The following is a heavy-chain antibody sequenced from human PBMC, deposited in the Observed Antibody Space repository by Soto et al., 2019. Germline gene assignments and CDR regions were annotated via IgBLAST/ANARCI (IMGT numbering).Heavy chain of an antibody. V-gene: IGHV1-18*01. J-gene: IGHJ6*02. CDR2: ISAYNGNT. D-gene: IGHD5-12*01. CDR3: AREGVAPYYYYGMDV. CDR1: GYTFTSYG. Sequence: GASVKVSCKASGYTFTSYGISWVRQAPGQGLEWMGWISAYNGNTNYAQKLQGRVTMTTDTSASTAYMELRSPRSDDTAVYYCAREGVAPYYYYGMDVWGQGTPVTVS.